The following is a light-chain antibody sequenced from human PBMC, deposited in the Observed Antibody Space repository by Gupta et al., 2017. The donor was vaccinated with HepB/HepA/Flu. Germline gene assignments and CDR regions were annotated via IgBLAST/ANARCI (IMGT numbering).Light chain of an antibody. CDR2: EDS. CDR3: QAWDSSTVV. CDR1: RLGDKF. J-gene: IGLJ2*01. Sequence: SYELPQSPSVAVSPGQTASITCSGDRLGDKFAFWYQQKQGQSPVLVVYEDSKRPSGIPERFSGSSSGNTATLTIGGTQDMDEDDYYCQAWDSSTVVFGGGTKLTVL. V-gene: IGLV3-1*01.